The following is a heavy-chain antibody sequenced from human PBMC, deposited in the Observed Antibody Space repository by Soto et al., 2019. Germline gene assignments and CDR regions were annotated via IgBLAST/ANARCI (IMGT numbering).Heavy chain of an antibody. D-gene: IGHD1-26*01. J-gene: IGHJ4*02. V-gene: IGHV3-15*07. CDR2: IKSKTDGGTT. Sequence: GGSLRLSCAASGFTFSNAWMNWVRQAPGKGLEWVGRIKSKTDGGTTDYAAPVKGRFTISRDDSKNTLYLQMNSLKTEDTAVYYCTTAIEQVVGTIWFDYWAQRTVVTAPQ. CDR1: GFTFSNAW. CDR3: TTAIEQVVGTIWFDY.